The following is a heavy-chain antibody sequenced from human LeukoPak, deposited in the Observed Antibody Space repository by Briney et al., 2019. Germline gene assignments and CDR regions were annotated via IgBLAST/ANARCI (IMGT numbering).Heavy chain of an antibody. J-gene: IGHJ4*02. CDR3: ASFPSFYGSGWYAFDY. CDR2: ISSSGSTI. Sequence: GGSLRLSCAASGFAFSSYEMNWVRQAPGKGLEWVSYISSSGSTIYYADSVKGRFAISRDNAKNSLYLQMNSLRAEDTAVYYCASFPSFYGSGWYAFDYWGQGTLVTVSS. V-gene: IGHV3-48*03. CDR1: GFAFSSYE. D-gene: IGHD6-19*01.